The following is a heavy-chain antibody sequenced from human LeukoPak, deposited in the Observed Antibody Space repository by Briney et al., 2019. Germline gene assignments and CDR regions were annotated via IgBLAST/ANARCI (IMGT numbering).Heavy chain of an antibody. CDR2: IIPIFGTA. D-gene: IGHD3-9*01. CDR3: ASYDIYPPHRFDP. CDR1: GGTFSSYA. J-gene: IGHJ5*02. Sequence: ASVKVSCKASGGTFSSYAISWVRQAPGQGLEWMGGIIPIFGTANYALKFQGRVTITADESTSTAYMELSSLRSEDTAVYYCASYDIYPPHRFDPWGQGTLVTVSS. V-gene: IGHV1-69*13.